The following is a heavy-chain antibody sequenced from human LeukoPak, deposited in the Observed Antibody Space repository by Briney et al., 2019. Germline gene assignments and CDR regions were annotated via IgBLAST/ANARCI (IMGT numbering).Heavy chain of an antibody. D-gene: IGHD4-23*01. V-gene: IGHV3-49*04. J-gene: IGHJ4*02. CDR1: GFTFDDYG. CDR3: TSKLDY. CDR2: IRSKAYGGTT. Sequence: GGSLRLSCAASGFTFDDYGMSWVRQAPGKGLEWVGFIRSKAYGGTTEYAAAVKGRFTISRDDSKGIAYLQMNSLKTEDTAVYYCTSKLDYWGQGTLVTVSS.